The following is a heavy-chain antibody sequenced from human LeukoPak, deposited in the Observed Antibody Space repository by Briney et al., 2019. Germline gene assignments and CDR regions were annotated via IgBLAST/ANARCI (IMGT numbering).Heavy chain of an antibody. D-gene: IGHD5-24*01. CDR2: ISDSGGTI. V-gene: IGHV3-23*01. Sequence: SGGSLRLSCATSGFTFSGYAMNWVRQAPGKGLEWVSRISDSGGTIHHADSVQGRFTMSRDNSKNTLYLQMNSLRAEDTAVYYCAKSREGYYFDYWGQGTLVTVSS. CDR1: GFTFSGYA. CDR3: AKSREGYYFDY. J-gene: IGHJ4*02.